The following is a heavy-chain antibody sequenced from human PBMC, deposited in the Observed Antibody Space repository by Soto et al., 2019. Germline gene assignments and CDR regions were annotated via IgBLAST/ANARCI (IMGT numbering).Heavy chain of an antibody. CDR1: GGTFSSYA. CDR2: IIPSFGTA. V-gene: IGHV1-69*06. CDR3: ARDIRGYSYRGVLVY. J-gene: IGHJ4*02. D-gene: IGHD5-18*01. Sequence: ASVKVSCKASGGTFSSYAISWVRKAPGQGLERMGGIIPSFGTANYAQKFQGRVTITADKSTSTAYMGLSSLRSEDTAVYYCARDIRGYSYRGVLVYWGQGTRVTVSS.